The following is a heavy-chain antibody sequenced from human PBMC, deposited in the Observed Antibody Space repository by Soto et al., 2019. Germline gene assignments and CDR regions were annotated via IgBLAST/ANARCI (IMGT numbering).Heavy chain of an antibody. CDR3: ASAMGATTSPFDY. CDR1: GGTFSSYA. J-gene: IGHJ4*02. Sequence: GASVKVSCKASGGTFSSYAISWVRQAPGQGLEWMGGIIPIFGTANYAQKFQGRVTITADESTSTAYMELNSLRAEDTAVYYCASAMGATTSPFDYWGQGTLVTVSS. D-gene: IGHD1-26*01. CDR2: IIPIFGTA. V-gene: IGHV1-69*13.